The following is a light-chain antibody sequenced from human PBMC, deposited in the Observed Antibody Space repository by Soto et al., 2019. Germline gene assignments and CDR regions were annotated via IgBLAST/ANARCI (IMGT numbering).Light chain of an antibody. Sequence: DIHMTQSPSTLSASVGDRVTITCRASQTISSWLAWYQQKPGKPPKLLIYDASSLEGGVPSRFSGSGSGTEFTLTISSLQPDDFATYYCQHYNSYSEAFGQGTKVDI. CDR2: DAS. CDR1: QTISSW. J-gene: IGKJ1*01. V-gene: IGKV1-5*01. CDR3: QHYNSYSEA.